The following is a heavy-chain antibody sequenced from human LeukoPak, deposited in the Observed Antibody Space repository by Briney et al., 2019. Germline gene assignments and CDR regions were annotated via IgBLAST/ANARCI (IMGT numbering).Heavy chain of an antibody. CDR1: GFTFSSYS. CDR2: ISSSSSYI. D-gene: IGHD2-15*01. CDR3: ASGSSRARDAFDI. Sequence: GESLSPYCAASGFTFSSYSMNWVRQAPGKGLEWVSSISSSSSYIYYADSVKGRFTISRDNAKNSLYLQMNSLRAEDTAVYYCASGSSRARDAFDIWGQGTMVTVSS. J-gene: IGHJ3*02. V-gene: IGHV3-21*01.